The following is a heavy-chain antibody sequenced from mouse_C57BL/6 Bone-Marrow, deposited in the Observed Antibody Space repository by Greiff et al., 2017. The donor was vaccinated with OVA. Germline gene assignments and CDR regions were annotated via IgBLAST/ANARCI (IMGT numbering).Heavy chain of an antibody. CDR3: ARVGYEGFAY. CDR2: INYDGSST. CDR1: GFTFSDYY. J-gene: IGHJ3*01. D-gene: IGHD3-1*01. V-gene: IGHV5-16*01. Sequence: EVNLVESEGGLVQPGSSMKLSCTASGFTFSDYYMAWVRQVPEKGLEWVANINYDGSSTYYLDSLKSRFIISRDNAKNILYLQMSSLKSEDTAAYYCARVGYEGFAYWGQGTLVTVSA.